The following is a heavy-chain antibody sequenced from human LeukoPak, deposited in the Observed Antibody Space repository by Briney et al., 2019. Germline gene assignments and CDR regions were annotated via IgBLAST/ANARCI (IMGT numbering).Heavy chain of an antibody. Sequence: GGSLTLSCAVSGFSVTSCATSWVRQAPGKALEGVSTVSNRGYNTWYADSVKGLFTLSRDISQNTLHLQMRSLRSEDTALYYCARHDGTSFIYYIDHWGQGALVTVSS. CDR2: VSNRGYNT. J-gene: IGHJ4*02. V-gene: IGHV3-23*01. CDR3: ARHDGTSFIYYIDH. D-gene: IGHD1-26*01. CDR1: GFSVTSCA.